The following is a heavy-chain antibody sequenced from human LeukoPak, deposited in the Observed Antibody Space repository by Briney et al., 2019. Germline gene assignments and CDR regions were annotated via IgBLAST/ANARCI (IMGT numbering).Heavy chain of an antibody. CDR1: GGSISSYY. J-gene: IGHJ5*02. CDR3: ARAGLGWGNWFDP. Sequence: SETLSLTCTVSGGSISSYYWSWIRQPPGKGLEWIGYIYYSGSTNYNPSLKSRVTISVDTSKNQFSLKLSSVTAADTAVYYCARAGLGWGNWFDPWGQGTLVTVSS. V-gene: IGHV4-59*01. CDR2: IYYSGST. D-gene: IGHD2-15*01.